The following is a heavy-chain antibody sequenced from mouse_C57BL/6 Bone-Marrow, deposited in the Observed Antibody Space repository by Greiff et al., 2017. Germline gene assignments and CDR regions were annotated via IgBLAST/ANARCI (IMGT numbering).Heavy chain of an antibody. Sequence: VQLQQSGAELVRPGASVKLSCTASGFNFKDYYMDWVKQRTEQGLEWIGNIDPEDGETKYAPKFQGKATITADTSSSTAYLQLSSLTSEDTAVYYCARGSHDCFDYWGQGTTLIVSA. CDR3: ARGSHDCFDY. CDR1: GFNFKDYY. J-gene: IGHJ2*01. CDR2: IDPEDGET. V-gene: IGHV14-2*01.